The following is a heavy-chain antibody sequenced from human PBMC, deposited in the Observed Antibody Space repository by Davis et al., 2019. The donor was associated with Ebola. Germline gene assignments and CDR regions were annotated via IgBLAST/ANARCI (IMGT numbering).Heavy chain of an antibody. J-gene: IGHJ4*02. V-gene: IGHV1-3*01. CDR3: ARASFGYNSGWYADY. D-gene: IGHD6-19*01. CDR2: INAGNGNT. Sequence: AASVKVSCKASGYTFTSYAMHWVRQAPGQRLEWMGWINAGNGNTKYSQKFQGRVTMTTDTSTSTAYMELRSLRSEDTAVFYCARASFGYNSGWYADYWGPGSLVTVSS. CDR1: GYTFTSYA.